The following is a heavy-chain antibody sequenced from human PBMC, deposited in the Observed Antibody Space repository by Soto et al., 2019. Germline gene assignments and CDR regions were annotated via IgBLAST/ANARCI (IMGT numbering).Heavy chain of an antibody. J-gene: IGHJ6*03. CDR1: GGTFSSYT. V-gene: IGHV1-69*04. CDR2: IIPILGIA. CDR3: AREGREGSYYYYYYMDV. Sequence: SVKVSGKASGGTFSSYTISWVRQAPGQRLEWMGRIIPILGIANYAQKFQGRVTITADKSTSTAYMELSSLRSEDTAVYYCAREGREGSYYYYYYMDVWGKGTTVTVSS.